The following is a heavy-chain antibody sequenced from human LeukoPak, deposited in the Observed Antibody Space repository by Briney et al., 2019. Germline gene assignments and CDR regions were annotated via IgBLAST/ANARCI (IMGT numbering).Heavy chain of an antibody. CDR1: GFTFSSYS. D-gene: IGHD3-22*01. Sequence: GGSLRLSCAASGFTFSSYSMNWVRQAPGKGLEWVSSISSGSSYIYYADSVKGRFTISRDNAKNSLYLQMNSLRAEDTAVYYCARESYYYDSSGYYWGQGTLVTVSS. J-gene: IGHJ4*02. CDR3: ARESYYYDSSGYY. V-gene: IGHV3-21*01. CDR2: ISSGSSYI.